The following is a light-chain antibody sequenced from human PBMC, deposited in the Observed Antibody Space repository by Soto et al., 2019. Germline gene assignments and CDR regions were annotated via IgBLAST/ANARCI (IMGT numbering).Light chain of an antibody. V-gene: IGLV2-14*01. J-gene: IGLJ1*01. CDR2: DVS. CDR1: SSDVGAYNY. CDR3: SSYTGSTTLNV. Sequence: QSALTQPAPVSWSPGQSITISCTGTSSDVGAYNYVSWYQQHPGKAPKLMIYDVSNRPSGVSNRFSGSKSGNTASLSISGLQAEDEADYYCSSYTGSTTLNVFGTGTKVTVL.